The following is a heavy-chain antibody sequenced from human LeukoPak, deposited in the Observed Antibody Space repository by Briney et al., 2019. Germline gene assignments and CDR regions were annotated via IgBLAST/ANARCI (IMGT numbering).Heavy chain of an antibody. CDR2: MHYTGST. V-gene: IGHV4-59*08. Sequence: PSETLSLTCTVSGDSMSGFYWNWIRQPPGKGLEWIGYMHYTGSTNYNPSLKSRVTISIDTSKNQFSLKLSSVTASDTAVYYCARHDAFWSGNNWFDPWGQGTPVTVSS. D-gene: IGHD3-3*01. J-gene: IGHJ5*02. CDR3: ARHDAFWSGNNWFDP. CDR1: GDSMSGFY.